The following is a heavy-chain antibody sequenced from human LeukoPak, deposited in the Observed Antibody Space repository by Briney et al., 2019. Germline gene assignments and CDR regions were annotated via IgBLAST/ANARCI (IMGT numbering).Heavy chain of an antibody. V-gene: IGHV4-61*01. CDR2: IYYSGST. CDR3: ARGSKAARNDAFDI. Sequence: SETLSLTCTVSGGSISSSSYYWSWIRQPPGRGLEWIGYIYYSGSTNYNPSLKSRVTISVDTSENQFSLKLSSVTAADTAVYYCARGSKAARNDAFDIWGQGTMVTVSS. D-gene: IGHD6-6*01. CDR1: GGSISSSSYY. J-gene: IGHJ3*02.